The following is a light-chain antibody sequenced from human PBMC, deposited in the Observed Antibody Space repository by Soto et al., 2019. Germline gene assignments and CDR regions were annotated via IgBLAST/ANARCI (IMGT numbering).Light chain of an antibody. CDR3: QQTFSHPYT. J-gene: IGKJ2*01. V-gene: IGKV1-39*01. Sequence: DIQMTQSPSSLTASVGDRVTITCRASQSISHSLSWYQQRPGKAPKFLIYVASTLHRAVPSRFSGSGSGTDFTLTISSLQPEDFATYFCQQTFSHPYTFGPGTTLEI. CDR2: VAS. CDR1: QSISHS.